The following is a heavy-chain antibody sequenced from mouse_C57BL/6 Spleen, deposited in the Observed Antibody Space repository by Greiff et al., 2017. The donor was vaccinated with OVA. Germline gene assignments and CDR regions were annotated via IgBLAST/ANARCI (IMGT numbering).Heavy chain of an antibody. J-gene: IGHJ4*01. V-gene: IGHV1-19*01. CDR2: INPYNGGT. CDR3: AREAELGPMDY. CDR1: GYTFTDYY. D-gene: IGHD4-1*01. Sequence: EVQLVESGPVLVKPGASVKMSCKASGYTFTDYYMNWVKQSHGKSLEWIGVINPYNGGTSYNQKFKGKATLTVDKSSSTAYMELNSLTSEDSAVYYCAREAELGPMDYWGQGTSVTVSS.